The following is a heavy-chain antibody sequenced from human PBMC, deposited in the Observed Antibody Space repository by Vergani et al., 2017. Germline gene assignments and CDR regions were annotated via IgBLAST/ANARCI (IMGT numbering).Heavy chain of an antibody. CDR1: GGTFSSYA. CDR3: ARAGRINYGGNSEDYFDY. Sequence: QVQLVQSGAEVKKPGSSVKVSCKASGGTFSSYAISWVRQAPGQGLEWMGGIIPIFGTANYAQKFQGRVTITADKSTSTAYMELSSLRSEDTAVYYCARAGRINYGGNSEDYFDYWGQGTLVTVSS. CDR2: IIPIFGTA. V-gene: IGHV1-69*06. J-gene: IGHJ4*02. D-gene: IGHD4-23*01.